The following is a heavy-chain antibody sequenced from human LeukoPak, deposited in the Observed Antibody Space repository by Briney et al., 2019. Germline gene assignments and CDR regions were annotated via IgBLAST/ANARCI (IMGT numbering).Heavy chain of an antibody. CDR3: AKAAQYASRGRWWFDP. J-gene: IGHJ5*02. Sequence: GGSLRPSCAASGFNFGDYAMHWVRQGPGKGLEWVSGISWNSGNTGYADSVKGRFTISRDNARKSLYLQMNSLRAEDTALYYCAKAAQYASRGRWWFDPWGQGTLVTVSS. CDR2: ISWNSGNT. D-gene: IGHD2-2*01. V-gene: IGHV3-9*01. CDR1: GFNFGDYA.